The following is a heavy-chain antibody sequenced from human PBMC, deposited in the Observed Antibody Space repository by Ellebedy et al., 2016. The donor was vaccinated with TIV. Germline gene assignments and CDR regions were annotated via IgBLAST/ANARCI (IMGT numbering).Heavy chain of an antibody. CDR1: GFTFTNYA. V-gene: IGHV3-23*01. Sequence: GESLKISCAASGFTFTNYAMSWVRQAPGKGLEWVSSISDSGSSTYYADSVKGRFTISRDNSKNTLYLRMDSLRVEDTAIYYCADDPRGVGPAFDIWGQGTMVTVSS. CDR3: ADDPRGVGPAFDI. CDR2: ISDSGSST. D-gene: IGHD3-10*01. J-gene: IGHJ3*02.